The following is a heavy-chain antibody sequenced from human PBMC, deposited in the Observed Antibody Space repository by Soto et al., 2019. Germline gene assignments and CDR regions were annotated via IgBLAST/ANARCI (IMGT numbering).Heavy chain of an antibody. CDR3: AGGLFRGRRDY. Sequence: GSLRRSCAVSGFAIRDYYMSWVRQAPGKGLEWVSVVYLGDSTFYADSVKGRFTIFRDDSKNTLYLQINSLRAEDTAVYYCAGGLFRGRRDYRGPGTLVAVSS. V-gene: IGHV3-53*01. CDR2: VYLGDST. J-gene: IGHJ4*02. CDR1: GFAIRDYY.